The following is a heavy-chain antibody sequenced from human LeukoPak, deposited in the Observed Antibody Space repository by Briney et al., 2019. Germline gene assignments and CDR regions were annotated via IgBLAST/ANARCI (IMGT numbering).Heavy chain of an antibody. D-gene: IGHD3-10*01. CDR3: TTDLGTYYHGSQRLIPIDY. CDR2: IKSKTDGETT. J-gene: IGHJ4*02. Sequence: GGSLRLSCVDSGFTFTNAWMSWVRQAPGKGLEWIGRIKSKTDGETTDYAEPVRGRFTISRDDSKSAVYLQMNSLKIEDTAVYYCTTDLGTYYHGSQRLIPIDYWGQGTLVTVSS. CDR1: GFTFTNAW. V-gene: IGHV3-15*01.